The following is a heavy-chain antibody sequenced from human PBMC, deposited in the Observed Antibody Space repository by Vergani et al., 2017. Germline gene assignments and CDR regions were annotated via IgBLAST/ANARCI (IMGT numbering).Heavy chain of an antibody. D-gene: IGHD5-24*01. V-gene: IGHV4-39*07. J-gene: IGHJ4*02. CDR2: MDYSGSA. CDR3: ARRREGGSDFDY. Sequence: QLQLQESGPGLVKPSETLSLTCTVSGGSISSRGYYWGWIRQTPGKGLEWIGNMDYSGSAYYNPSLKSRLTISADTSKNHFSLKVSSVTDADTAIYYCARRREGGSDFDYWGQGTLVTVSS. CDR1: GGSISSRGYY.